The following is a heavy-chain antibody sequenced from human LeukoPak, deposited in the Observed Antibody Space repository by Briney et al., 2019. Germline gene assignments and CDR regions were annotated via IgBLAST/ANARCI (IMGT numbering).Heavy chain of an antibody. CDR2: ISSSSSDK. J-gene: IGHJ3*02. Sequence: GGSLRLSCAASGFPFSDHEMNWVRQAPGKGLEWVAYISSSSSDKYYPDSVKGRFTISRDNAKNSLYLQMNSLRAEDTAVYYCARRTSGAFAIWGQGTKVTVSS. CDR3: ARRTSGAFAI. V-gene: IGHV3-48*03. CDR1: GFPFSDHE.